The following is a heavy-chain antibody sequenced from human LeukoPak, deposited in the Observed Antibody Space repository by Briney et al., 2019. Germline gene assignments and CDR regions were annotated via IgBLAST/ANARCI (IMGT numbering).Heavy chain of an antibody. J-gene: IGHJ4*02. CDR3: ARGGWPFDL. Sequence: GGSLRLSCAASGFAFSDYYMSWIRQAPGKGLEWVAVISYDGSNKYYADSVKGRFTISRDDSKNTVYLEMKSLTAEDTAFYYCARGGWPFDLWGQGTLVTVSS. CDR1: GFAFSDYY. D-gene: IGHD1-26*01. CDR2: ISYDGSNK. V-gene: IGHV3-30*03.